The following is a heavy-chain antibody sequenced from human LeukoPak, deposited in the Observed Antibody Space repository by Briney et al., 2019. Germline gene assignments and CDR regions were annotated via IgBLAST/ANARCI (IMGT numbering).Heavy chain of an antibody. CDR1: GFTFSSYS. J-gene: IGHJ4*02. CDR2: ISSSSSYI. Sequence: GGSLRLSCAASGFTFSSYSMNWVRQAPGKGLEWVSSISSSSSYIYYADSVKGRFTISRDNAKNSLYLQMSSLRAEDTAVYYCARDDGYSYGYGYWGQGTLVTVSS. D-gene: IGHD5-18*01. V-gene: IGHV3-21*01. CDR3: ARDDGYSYGYGY.